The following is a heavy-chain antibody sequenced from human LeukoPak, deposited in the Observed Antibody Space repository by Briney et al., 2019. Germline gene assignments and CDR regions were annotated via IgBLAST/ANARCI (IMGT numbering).Heavy chain of an antibody. CDR3: ARAMGSSGWYSGYYYYYGMDV. D-gene: IGHD6-19*01. Sequence: GGSLRLSCAASGSTFSSYGMHWVRQAPGKGLEWVAVIWYDGSNKYYADSVKGRFTISRDNSKNTLYLQMNSLRAENTAVYYRARAMGSSGWYSGYYYYYGMDVWGQGTTVTVSS. CDR1: GSTFSSYG. V-gene: IGHV3-33*01. CDR2: IWYDGSNK. J-gene: IGHJ6*02.